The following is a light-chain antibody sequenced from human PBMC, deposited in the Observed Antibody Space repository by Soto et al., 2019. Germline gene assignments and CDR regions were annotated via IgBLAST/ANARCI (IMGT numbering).Light chain of an antibody. CDR1: QDISGW. V-gene: IGKV1D-12*01. J-gene: IGKJ1*01. Sequence: DIQMTQSPSSVSASVGDRVTITCRASQDISGWLAWFQQKPGEAPNLLIYAASILQSGVPSRFSGSGSGTDFTLPITYLQPEDFATYYCQQANSFPWTFGQGTKVEL. CDR3: QQANSFPWT. CDR2: AAS.